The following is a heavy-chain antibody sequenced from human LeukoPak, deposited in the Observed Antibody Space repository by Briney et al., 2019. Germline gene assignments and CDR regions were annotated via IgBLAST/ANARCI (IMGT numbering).Heavy chain of an antibody. V-gene: IGHV4-39*07. CDR3: ARTCQQLCFDY. CDR2: IYYSGST. Sequence: SETLSLTCTVSGGSISSSSYYWGWIRQPPGKGLEWIGSIYYSGSTYYNPSLKSRVTISVDTSKNQFSLKLSSVTAADTAVYYCARTCQQLCFDYWGQGTLVTVSS. D-gene: IGHD6-13*01. J-gene: IGHJ4*02. CDR1: GGSISSSSYY.